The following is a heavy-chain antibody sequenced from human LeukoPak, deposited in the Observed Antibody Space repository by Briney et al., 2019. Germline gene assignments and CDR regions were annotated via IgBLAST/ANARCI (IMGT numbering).Heavy chain of an antibody. CDR3: ARDMNYNLDY. D-gene: IGHD1-7*01. Sequence: GGSLRLSCAASGFTFRNSYIHWVRQAPGKGLVWVSRIDIDGNTIYADPVKGRFTISRDNAKSTLYLRMNSLRPDDTAVYYCARDMNYNLDYWGQGTLVTVSP. CDR1: GFTFRNSY. CDR2: IDIDGNT. J-gene: IGHJ4*02. V-gene: IGHV3-74*01.